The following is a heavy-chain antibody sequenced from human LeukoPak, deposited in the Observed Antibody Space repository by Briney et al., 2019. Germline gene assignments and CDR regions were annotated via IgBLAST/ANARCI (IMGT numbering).Heavy chain of an antibody. Sequence: GGSLRLSCAASGFTFSSYGMHWVRQAPGKGLEWVAVISYDGSNKYYADSVKGRFTISRDNSKNTLYLQMNSLRAEGTAVYYCAKGAERGYSYGGDYFDYWGQGTLVTVSS. J-gene: IGHJ4*02. V-gene: IGHV3-30*18. CDR2: ISYDGSNK. D-gene: IGHD5-18*01. CDR3: AKGAERGYSYGGDYFDY. CDR1: GFTFSSYG.